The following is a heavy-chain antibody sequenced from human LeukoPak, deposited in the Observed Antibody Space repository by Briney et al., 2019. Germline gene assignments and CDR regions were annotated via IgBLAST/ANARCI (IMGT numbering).Heavy chain of an antibody. D-gene: IGHD1-1*01. Sequence: PGGSLRLSCAASGFTFSSYAMHWVRQAPGKGLEWVAVISYDGSNKYYADSVKGRFTTSRDNSKNTLYLQMNSLRAEDTAVYYCAKYCPQLGEDAFDIWGQGTMVTVSS. CDR3: AKYCPQLGEDAFDI. CDR1: GFTFSSYA. CDR2: ISYDGSNK. V-gene: IGHV3-30-3*02. J-gene: IGHJ3*02.